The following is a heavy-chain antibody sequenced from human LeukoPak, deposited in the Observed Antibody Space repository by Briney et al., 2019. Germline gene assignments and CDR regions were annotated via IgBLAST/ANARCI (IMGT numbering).Heavy chain of an antibody. D-gene: IGHD5-12*01. CDR2: ISGHQGNT. J-gene: IGHJ4*02. V-gene: IGHV1-18*01. Sequence: ASVKVSCKASGYTFTNYGITWVRQAPGQGLEWMGWISGHQGNTKYAQSFQGRVTMTIDTSTSTAYMDLRSLRSDDTAIYFCARSDLATTTAGPFEYWGQGTLVAVSS. CDR1: GYTFTNYG. CDR3: ARSDLATTTAGPFEY.